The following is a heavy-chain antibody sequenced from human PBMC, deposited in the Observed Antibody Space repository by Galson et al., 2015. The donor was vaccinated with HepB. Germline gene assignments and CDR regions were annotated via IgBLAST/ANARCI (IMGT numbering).Heavy chain of an antibody. Sequence: QSGAEVKKPGESLKISCKGSGYSFTTYWIGWVRQMPGKGLEWMGRIDPSDSYTNYSPSFQGHVTISADKSISTAYLQWSSLKAEDTAVYYCAREGTVTTGYYYYYYMDVWGKGTTVTVSS. CDR3: AREGTVTTGYYYYYYMDV. CDR1: GYSFTTYW. CDR2: IDPSDSYT. V-gene: IGHV5-10-1*01. D-gene: IGHD4-11*01. J-gene: IGHJ6*03.